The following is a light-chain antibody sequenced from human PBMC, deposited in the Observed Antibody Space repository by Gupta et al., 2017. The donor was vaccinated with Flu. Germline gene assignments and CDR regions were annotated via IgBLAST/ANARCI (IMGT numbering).Light chain of an antibody. CDR3: QSYDDSLSGSV. CDR2: GNN. J-gene: IGLJ2*01. Sequence: QSVLTQPPSVSGAPGQRVTIPCTGSRSNIGTGYDVHWYKQIPGTAPKVLIYGNNNRASAVPDRFSGSRYGTSASLAISGLQAEDEADYYCQSYDDSLSGSVFGGGTKLTVL. V-gene: IGLV1-40*01. CDR1: RSNIGTGYD.